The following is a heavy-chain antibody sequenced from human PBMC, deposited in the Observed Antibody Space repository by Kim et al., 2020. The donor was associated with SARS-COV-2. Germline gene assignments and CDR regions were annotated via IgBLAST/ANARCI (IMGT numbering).Heavy chain of an antibody. V-gene: IGHV3-23*01. CDR3: TTYNTKNGFEI. J-gene: IGHJ3*02. CDR2: IDETGGST. D-gene: IGHD3-10*01. Sequence: GGSLRLSCAASGFTFSTFAMTWVRQAPGKGLQWVSTIDETGGSTWYPDSVKGRFTISRDNSKNTVYLQMNSLRAEDTALFYCTTYNTKNGFEIWGPGTMVTVSS. CDR1: GFTFSTFA.